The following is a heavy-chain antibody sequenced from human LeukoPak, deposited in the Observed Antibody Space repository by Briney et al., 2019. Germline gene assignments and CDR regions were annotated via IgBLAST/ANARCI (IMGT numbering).Heavy chain of an antibody. V-gene: IGHV1-18*01. D-gene: IGHD3-16*01. Sequence: ASVKVSCKASGYTFTSYGISWVRQAPGQGLEWMGWISAYNGNTNYAQKLQGRVTATTDTSTSTVYMELNSLGSEDTAVYYCARERRAWGEDFWGQGTLVTVSS. J-gene: IGHJ4*02. CDR2: ISAYNGNT. CDR3: ARERRAWGEDF. CDR1: GYTFTSYG.